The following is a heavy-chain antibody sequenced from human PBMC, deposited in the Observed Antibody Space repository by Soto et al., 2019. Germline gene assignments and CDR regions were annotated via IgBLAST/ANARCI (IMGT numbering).Heavy chain of an antibody. D-gene: IGHD6-19*01. CDR3: AKAPSSGWSFDY. V-gene: IGHV3-30*18. CDR1: GFNFSTYG. Sequence: GGSLRLSCEVSGFNFSTYGIHWVRQAPGKGLEWVALISNDGSNKFHADSVKGRFIISRDNSKNTLFLQMNSLRAEDTAVYYCAKAPSSGWSFDYWGRGTLVTVSS. J-gene: IGHJ4*02. CDR2: ISNDGSNK.